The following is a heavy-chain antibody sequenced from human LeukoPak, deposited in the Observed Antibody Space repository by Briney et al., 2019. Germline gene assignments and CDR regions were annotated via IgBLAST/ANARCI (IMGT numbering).Heavy chain of an antibody. Sequence: GASVKVSCKASGGTFSSYAISWVRQAPGQGLEWMGGIIPIFGTANYAQKFQGRVTIAADESTSTAYMELSSLRSEDTAVYYCAREFYYGSGSYRYFDYWGQGTLVTVSS. J-gene: IGHJ4*02. V-gene: IGHV1-69*13. CDR3: AREFYYGSGSYRYFDY. CDR2: IIPIFGTA. CDR1: GGTFSSYA. D-gene: IGHD3-10*01.